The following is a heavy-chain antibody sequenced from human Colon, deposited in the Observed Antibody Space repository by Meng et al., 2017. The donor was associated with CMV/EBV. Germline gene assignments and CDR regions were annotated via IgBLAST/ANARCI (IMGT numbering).Heavy chain of an antibody. CDR2: ISSSSSYI. CDR1: GFTFSSYS. J-gene: IGHJ4*02. CDR3: ARGDSRGYFSDY. V-gene: IGHV3-21*01. Sequence: CAASGFTFSSYSMNWVRQAPGKGLEWVSSISSSSSYIYYADSVKGRFTISRDNAKNSLYLQMNSLRAEDTAVYYCARGDSRGYFSDYWGQGTLVTVSS. D-gene: IGHD3-22*01.